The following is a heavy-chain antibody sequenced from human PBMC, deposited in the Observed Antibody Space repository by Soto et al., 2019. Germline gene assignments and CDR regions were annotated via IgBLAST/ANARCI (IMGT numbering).Heavy chain of an antibody. J-gene: IGHJ6*02. CDR1: GYTFTSYG. CDR3: ARDSSSSGGDYYGMDV. V-gene: IGHV1-18*04. CDR2: ISAYNGNT. D-gene: IGHD6-6*01. Sequence: ASVKVSCKASGYTFTSYGISWVRQAPGQGLEWMGWISAYNGNTSYAQKFQGRVTMTRDTSTSTVYMELSSLRSEDTAVYYCARDSSSSGGDYYGMDVWGQGTTVTVSS.